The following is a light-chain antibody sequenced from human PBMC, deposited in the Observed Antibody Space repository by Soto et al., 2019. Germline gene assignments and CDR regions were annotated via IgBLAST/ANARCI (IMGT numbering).Light chain of an antibody. CDR1: QSVSSN. J-gene: IGKJ3*01. Sequence: EIVMTQSPATLSVSPGERATLSCRASQSVSSNLAWYQQKPGQAPRLLIYGASTRATGIPARFSGSGSGTEFTLTISSLQSEDFAVYYCQQYNNWPPFNLGPGTQGGYQ. V-gene: IGKV3-15*01. CDR2: GAS. CDR3: QQYNNWPPFN.